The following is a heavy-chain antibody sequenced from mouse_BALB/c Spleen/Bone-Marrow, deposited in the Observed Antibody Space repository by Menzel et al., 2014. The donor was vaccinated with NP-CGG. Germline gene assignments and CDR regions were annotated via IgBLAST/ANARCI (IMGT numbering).Heavy chain of an antibody. V-gene: IGHV1-69*01. Sequence: QVQLQQPGAELVMPGASVKMSCKASGYTFTDYWMHWVKQRPGQGLEWIGAIDTSDSYTSYNQKLKGKATLTVDESSSTAYMQLSSLTSEDSAVYYCARDYYGRGWYFDVWGAGTTVTVSS. CDR1: GYTFTDYW. D-gene: IGHD1-1*01. J-gene: IGHJ1*01. CDR2: IDTSDSYT. CDR3: ARDYYGRGWYFDV.